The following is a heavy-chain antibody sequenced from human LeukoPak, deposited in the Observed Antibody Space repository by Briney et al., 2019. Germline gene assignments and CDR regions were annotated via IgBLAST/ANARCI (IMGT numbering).Heavy chain of an antibody. Sequence: ASVTVSCKASGYTFTGYYIHWVRQAPGQGLEWMGWIYPYSGDTNYAQNSQGRVTMTRDTSISTAYMELSSLKSDDTAVYYCARDRNSGSSLDIWGRGTIHPVSS. D-gene: IGHD6-6*01. CDR2: IYPYSGDT. CDR3: ARDRNSGSSLDI. J-gene: IGHJ3*02. V-gene: IGHV1-2*02. CDR1: GYTFTGYY.